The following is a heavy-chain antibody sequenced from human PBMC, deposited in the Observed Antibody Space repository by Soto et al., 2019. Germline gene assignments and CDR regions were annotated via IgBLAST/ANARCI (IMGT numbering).Heavy chain of an antibody. J-gene: IGHJ6*03. Sequence: SVTLSLTCAVYGGSFSGYYWSWIRQPPGKGLEWIGEINHSGSTNYNPSLKSRVTISVDTSKYQFSLKLSSVTAADTAVYYCGGPRGGIPDHYHYMVDWGKGTTVNASS. D-gene: IGHD3-16*01. CDR3: GGPRGGIPDHYHYMVD. CDR1: GGSFSGYY. V-gene: IGHV4-34*01. CDR2: INHSGST.